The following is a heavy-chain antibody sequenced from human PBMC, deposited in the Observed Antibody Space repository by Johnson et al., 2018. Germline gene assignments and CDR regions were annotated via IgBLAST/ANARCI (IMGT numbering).Heavy chain of an antibody. CDR3: TRVGGIAVIITADY. Sequence: VQLQESGGGLVQPGRSLRLSCSTSGFVFGDYTISWFRQAPGKGLECVSFIRSKAYGGTTEYAASVKGRFTISRDDSKSIAYLQMNSLKIEDTGVYYCTRVGGIAVIITADYWGQGTLVTVSS. V-gene: IGHV3-49*03. CDR1: GFVFGDYT. CDR2: IRSKAYGGTT. D-gene: IGHD6-19*01. J-gene: IGHJ4*02.